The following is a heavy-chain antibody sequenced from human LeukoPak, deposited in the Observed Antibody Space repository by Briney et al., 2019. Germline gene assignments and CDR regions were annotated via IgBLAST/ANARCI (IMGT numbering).Heavy chain of an antibody. D-gene: IGHD2-8*01. J-gene: IGHJ4*02. V-gene: IGHV4-4*02. Sequence: SGTLSLTCGVSGGSISNTNWWSWVRQPPGQGLEWIGEISLTGLTYYNPSLESRVTVSLDKSKNQLSLNLTSVTAADTAVYYCSRENGAFSPFGYWGQGTLVTVLS. CDR2: ISLTGLT. CDR3: SRENGAFSPFGY. CDR1: GGSISNTNW.